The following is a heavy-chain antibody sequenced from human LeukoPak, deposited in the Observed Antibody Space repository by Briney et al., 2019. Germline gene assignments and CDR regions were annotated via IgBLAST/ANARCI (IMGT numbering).Heavy chain of an antibody. CDR1: GGTFSSYA. CDR2: IIPIFGTA. Sequence: SVKVSCKASGGTFSSYAISWVRQAPGQGLEWMGGIIPIFGTANYAQKFQGRVTITADESTSTAYMELSSLRSEDTAVYYCALAAAGPAPFDYWGQGTLVTVSS. J-gene: IGHJ4*02. D-gene: IGHD6-13*01. CDR3: ALAAAGPAPFDY. V-gene: IGHV1-69*01.